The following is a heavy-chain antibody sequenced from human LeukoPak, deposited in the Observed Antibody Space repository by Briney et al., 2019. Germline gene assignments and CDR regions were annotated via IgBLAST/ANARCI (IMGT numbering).Heavy chain of an antibody. J-gene: IGHJ5*02. CDR1: GFTFSNYY. Sequence: PGGSLRLSCAASGFTFSNYYMSWIRQAPGKGPEWLLCISGSGSRVYQADSVKGRVTISRDNAKNSLYLQMNSLRAEDTAVYYCARDYGVTMVRGHPLGPWGQGTLVTVSS. CDR2: ISGSGSRV. V-gene: IGHV3-11*01. CDR3: ARDYGVTMVRGHPLGP. D-gene: IGHD3-10*01.